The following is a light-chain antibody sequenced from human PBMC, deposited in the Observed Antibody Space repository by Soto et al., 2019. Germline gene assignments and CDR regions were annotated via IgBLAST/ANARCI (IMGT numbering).Light chain of an antibody. CDR3: QFFGSSRYT. J-gene: IGKJ2*01. Sequence: EIVLTQSPGTLSLSPGGRATLACRASQSISSSYLAWYQQKPGQAPRLLIYGASSRATGIPDRFSGSGSGTDFTLTISRLEPYDFAVYYCQFFGSSRYTFGQGTKLEIK. CDR2: GAS. V-gene: IGKV3-20*01. CDR1: QSISSSY.